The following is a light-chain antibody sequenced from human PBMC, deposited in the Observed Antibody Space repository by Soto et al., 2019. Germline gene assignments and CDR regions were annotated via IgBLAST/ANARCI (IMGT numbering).Light chain of an antibody. CDR2: GAS. CDR1: QSISGT. Sequence: EIVMTQSPATLSVSPGVRATLSCRASQSISGTLAWYQQKPGQAPRLLIYGASTRATGIPARFSGSGSGTDFTLTISSLEPEDFAVYYCQQRSNWPPSITFGQGTRLEIK. CDR3: QQRSNWPPSIT. J-gene: IGKJ5*01. V-gene: IGKV3-15*01.